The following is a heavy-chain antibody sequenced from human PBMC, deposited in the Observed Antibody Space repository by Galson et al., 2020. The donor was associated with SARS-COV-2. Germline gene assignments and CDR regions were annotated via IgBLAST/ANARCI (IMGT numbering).Heavy chain of an antibody. Sequence: LETLSLTCTVSGGSISSISYYWGWIRQPPGKGLEWIGSIYYSGRTYYNPSLKSRVTISVDTSRNQFSLKLSSVTAADTAVYYCASGVTIYWYVDLWGRGTLGTVSS. J-gene: IGHJ2*01. CDR3: ASGVTIYWYVDL. CDR2: IYYSGRT. V-gene: IGHV4-39*01. D-gene: IGHD5-18*01. CDR1: GGSISSISYY.